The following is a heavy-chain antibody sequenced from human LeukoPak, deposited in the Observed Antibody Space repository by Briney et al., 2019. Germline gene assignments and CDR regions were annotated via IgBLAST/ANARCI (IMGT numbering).Heavy chain of an antibody. V-gene: IGHV3-74*01. CDR3: TRDGIKWASTTGDFYHYYMDV. J-gene: IGHJ6*03. CDR1: GFTFTTYW. D-gene: IGHD1-1*01. CDR2: VNRDGSGT. Sequence: GGSLRLSCETSGFTFTTYWMHWVRQVPGKGLEWVSRVNRDGSGTSYADSVKGRFTISRDNARNTVNLQMNSLRVEDTAVYFCTRDGIKWASTTGDFYHYYMDVWGKGTTVTVSS.